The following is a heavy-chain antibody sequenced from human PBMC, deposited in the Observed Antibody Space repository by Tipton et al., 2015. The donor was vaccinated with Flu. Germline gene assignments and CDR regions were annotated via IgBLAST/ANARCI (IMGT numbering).Heavy chain of an antibody. Sequence: TLSLTCSVSGGSIGGGRFYLNWDPFRPRPGLGWVGNIHFNGDTHYNPSLESRASISVDTSSNQFSLKLNSVTAADSALYFCARSDVDTSPFNRWGQGTLVTVSS. J-gene: IGHJ5*02. CDR2: IHFNGDT. CDR1: GGSIGGGRFY. D-gene: IGHD5-24*01. CDR3: ARSDVDTSPFNR. V-gene: IGHV4-31*03.